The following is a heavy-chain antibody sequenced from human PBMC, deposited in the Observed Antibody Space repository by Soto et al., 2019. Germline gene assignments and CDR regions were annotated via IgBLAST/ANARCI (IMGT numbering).Heavy chain of an antibody. D-gene: IGHD1-1*01. CDR2: INPNSGGT. CDR3: AISPQLERGWFDP. Sequence: ASVKVSCKASGYTFTGYYMHWVRQAPGQGLEWMGWINPNSGGTNYAQKFQGWVTMTRDTSISTAYMELSRLRSDDTAVYYCAISPQLERGWFDPWGQGTLVTVPQ. CDR1: GYTFTGYY. V-gene: IGHV1-2*04. J-gene: IGHJ5*02.